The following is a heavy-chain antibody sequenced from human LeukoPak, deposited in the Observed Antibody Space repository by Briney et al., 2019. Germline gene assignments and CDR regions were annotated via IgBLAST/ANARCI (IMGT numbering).Heavy chain of an antibody. CDR2: ISGSGGST. Sequence: GGSLRLSCAASGSTFSGYAMSWVRQAPGKGLQWVSSISGSGGSTHYADSVKGRFTISRDNSKNSLYLQMNSLRAEDTAVCYCAIGLWGSSFDYWGQGTLVTVSS. CDR1: GSTFSGYA. CDR3: AIGLWGSSFDY. J-gene: IGHJ4*02. V-gene: IGHV3-23*01. D-gene: IGHD3-16*01.